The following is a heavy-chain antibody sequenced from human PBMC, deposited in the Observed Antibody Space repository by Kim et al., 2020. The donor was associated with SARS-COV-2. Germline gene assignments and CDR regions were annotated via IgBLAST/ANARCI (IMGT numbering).Heavy chain of an antibody. CDR1: GASMRSGTHY. CDR3: ARAGITLVRGGTTYFYYGLDV. CDR2: IYYSGST. Sequence: SETLSLTCTVSGASMRSGTHYWTWIRQFPGKGLEWIGYIYYSGSTYYNPSLKSRATISIDMSENQFSLKLDSLTSADTAVYYCARAGITLVRGGTTYFYYGLDVWGQGTTVNVSS. V-gene: IGHV4-31*03. J-gene: IGHJ6*02. D-gene: IGHD3-10*01.